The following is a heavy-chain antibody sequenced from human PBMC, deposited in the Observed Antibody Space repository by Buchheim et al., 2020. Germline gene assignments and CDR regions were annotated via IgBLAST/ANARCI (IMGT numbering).Heavy chain of an antibody. CDR3: AREATTEYYYYGMDV. J-gene: IGHJ6*02. CDR1: GFSFSSFE. V-gene: IGHV3-48*03. CDR2: ISSSGSTI. D-gene: IGHD1-26*01. Sequence: EVQLVESGGGLLQPGGSLRLSCAASGFSFSSFEMNWVRQAPGKGLEWVSYISSSGSTIYYADSVKGRFTISRDNAKNSLYLQMNSLRAEDTAVYCCAREATTEYYYYGMDVWGQGTT.